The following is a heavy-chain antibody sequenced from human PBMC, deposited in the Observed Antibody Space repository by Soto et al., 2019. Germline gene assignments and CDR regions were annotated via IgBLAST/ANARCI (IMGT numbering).Heavy chain of an antibody. CDR1: GHLCNNHW. CDR2: IFTRDSET. Sequence: EQLEQSGAEVKKPGESLKISCKGPGHLCNNHWIGWVRQTPGKGLEWMGLIFTRDSETKTSPSFQGHVSFSVDNSINTVYLQWTSLKTTDTGIYFCARGYFDEGHGYDLWGQGTLVTVSS. J-gene: IGHJ5*02. V-gene: IGHV5-51*01. D-gene: IGHD3-9*01. CDR3: ARGYFDEGHGYDL.